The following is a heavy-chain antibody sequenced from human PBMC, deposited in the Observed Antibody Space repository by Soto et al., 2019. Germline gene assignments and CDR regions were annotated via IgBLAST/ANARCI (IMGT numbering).Heavy chain of an antibody. CDR1: GVSITHYY. V-gene: IGHV4-59*01. CDR3: ARVSRVSRYYFEF. Sequence: PSETLSLTCSVSGVSITHYYWSWIRQSPGKGLEWIGYIYYSGSTTYNPSLKNRVTISVDTSKNQFSLKLTSMTAADTAVYYCARVSRVSRYYFEFWGQGILVTVSS. CDR2: IYYSGST. J-gene: IGHJ4*02.